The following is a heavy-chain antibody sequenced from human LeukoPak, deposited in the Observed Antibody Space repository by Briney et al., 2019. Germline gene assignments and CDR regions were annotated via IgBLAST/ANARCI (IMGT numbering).Heavy chain of an antibody. CDR1: GGSISSYY. CDR3: ARAWEYDFWSGYRDDAFDI. Sequence: SETLSLTCTVSGGSISSYYWSWIRQPAGKGLEWIGRIYTSGSTYYNPSLKSRVTISVDTSKNQFSLKLSSVTAADTAVYYCARAWEYDFWSGYRDDAFDIWGQGTMVTVSS. D-gene: IGHD3-3*01. V-gene: IGHV4-4*07. CDR2: IYTSGST. J-gene: IGHJ3*02.